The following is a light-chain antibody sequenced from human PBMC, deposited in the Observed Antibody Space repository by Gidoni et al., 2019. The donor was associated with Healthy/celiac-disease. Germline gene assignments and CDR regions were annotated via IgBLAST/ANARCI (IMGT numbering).Light chain of an antibody. J-gene: IGKJ4*01. Sequence: EIVLTQSPVTLSLSPGERATLSCRASQSVSSSYLAWYQQKPGQAPRLLIYGASSRATGIPDRFSGSGSGTDFTLTISRLEPEDFAVYYCQQYGSSQGLTFGGGTKVEIK. V-gene: IGKV3-20*01. CDR3: QQYGSSQGLT. CDR1: QSVSSSY. CDR2: GAS.